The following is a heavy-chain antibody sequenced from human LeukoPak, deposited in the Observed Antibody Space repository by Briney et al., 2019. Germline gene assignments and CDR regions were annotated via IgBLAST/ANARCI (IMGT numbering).Heavy chain of an antibody. CDR2: INPNSGGT. CDR3: ARVSDFWSGYYTGAYYYYYMDG. CDR1: GYTFTGYY. D-gene: IGHD3-3*01. Sequence: GASVKVSCKASGYTFTGYYMHWVRQAPGQGLEWMGWINPNSGGTNYAQKFQGRVTMTRDTSISTAYMELSRLRSDDTAVYYCARVSDFWSGYYTGAYYYYYMDGWGKGTTVTVSS. V-gene: IGHV1-2*02. J-gene: IGHJ6*03.